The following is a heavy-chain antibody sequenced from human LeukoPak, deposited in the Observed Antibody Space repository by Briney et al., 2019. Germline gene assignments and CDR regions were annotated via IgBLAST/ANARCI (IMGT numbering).Heavy chain of an antibody. J-gene: IGHJ2*01. CDR3: AREDYYGSGRLRYFDL. CDR1: GGSFSAYY. CDR2: INHSGST. V-gene: IGHV4-34*01. D-gene: IGHD3-10*01. Sequence: PSETLSLTCAVFGGSFSAYYWSWIRQPPGKGLEWIGEINHSGSTNYNPSLKSRVTISVDTPKNQFSLKLSSVTAADTAVYYCAREDYYGSGRLRYFDLWGRGTLVTVSS.